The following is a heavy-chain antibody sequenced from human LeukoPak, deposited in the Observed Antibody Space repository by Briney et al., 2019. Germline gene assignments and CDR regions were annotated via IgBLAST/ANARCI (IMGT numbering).Heavy chain of an antibody. CDR2: IYSGGST. J-gene: IGHJ4*02. D-gene: IGHD6-25*01. Sequence: PGGSLRLSCAASGFTVSSNYMSWVRQAPGKGLEWVSVIYSGGSTYYADSVKGRFTISRDNSKNTLYLQMNSLRAEDTAVYYCSKDLRLAAENDYWGQGTLVTVSS. CDR3: SKDLRLAAENDY. CDR1: GFTVSSNY. V-gene: IGHV3-53*01.